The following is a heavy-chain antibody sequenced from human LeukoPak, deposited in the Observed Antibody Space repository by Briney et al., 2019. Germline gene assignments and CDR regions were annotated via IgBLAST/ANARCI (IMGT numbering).Heavy chain of an antibody. V-gene: IGHV4-39*07. Sequence: GSLRLSCAASGFTFSSYAMSWVRQAPGKGLEWVGSIYYSGTTYYNPSLKSRVTISVDTSKNQFSLKLTSVTAADTAVYYCARGGTIWTYYWGQGTLVTVSS. CDR2: IYYSGTT. CDR1: GFTFSSYA. D-gene: IGHD1/OR15-1a*01. J-gene: IGHJ4*02. CDR3: ARGGTIWTYY.